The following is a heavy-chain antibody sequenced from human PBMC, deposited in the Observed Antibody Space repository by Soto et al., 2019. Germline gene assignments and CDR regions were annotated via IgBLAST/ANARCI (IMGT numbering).Heavy chain of an antibody. CDR3: ARGGYCSSTSCYKGDAFDI. J-gene: IGHJ3*02. V-gene: IGHV4-34*01. D-gene: IGHD2-2*02. Sequence: SETLSLTCAVYGGSFSGYYWSWIRQPPGKGLEWIGEINHSGSTNYNPSLKSRVTISVDTSKNQFSLKLSSVTAADTAVYYCARGGYCSSTSCYKGDAFDIWGQGTMVTVS. CDR1: GGSFSGYY. CDR2: INHSGST.